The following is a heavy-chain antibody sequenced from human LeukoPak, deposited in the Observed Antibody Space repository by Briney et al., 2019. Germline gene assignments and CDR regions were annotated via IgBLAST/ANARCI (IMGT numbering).Heavy chain of an antibody. V-gene: IGHV3-23*01. CDR3: AKDPRGLLWFGETNANWFDP. J-gene: IGHJ5*02. D-gene: IGHD3-10*01. CDR2: ISGSGGST. Sequence: GGSLTLSCAASGFTFSSYAMSWVRQAPGKGLEWVSAISGSGGSTYYADSVKGRFTISRDNSKNTLYLQMNSLRAEDTAVYYCAKDPRGLLWFGETNANWFDPWGQGTLVTVSS. CDR1: GFTFSSYA.